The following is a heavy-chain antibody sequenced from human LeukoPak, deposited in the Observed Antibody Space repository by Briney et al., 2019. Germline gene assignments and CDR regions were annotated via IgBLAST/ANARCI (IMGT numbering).Heavy chain of an antibody. V-gene: IGHV1-46*01. J-gene: IGHJ5*02. CDR2: INPSGGSA. CDR1: GYIFTSCY. D-gene: IGHD1-26*01. Sequence: ASVKVSCKASGYIFTSCYMHWVRQAPGQGLEWMGIINPSGGSATYAQRFQGRITVTRDTSTSTVYMELSSLRSDDTAVYYRARCGDRRPCKYSFSSWFDPWGQGTLVTVSS. CDR3: ARCGDRRPCKYSFSSWFDP.